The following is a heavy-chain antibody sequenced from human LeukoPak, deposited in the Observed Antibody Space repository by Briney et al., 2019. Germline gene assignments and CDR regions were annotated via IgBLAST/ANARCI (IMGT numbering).Heavy chain of an antibody. V-gene: IGHV1-8*01. CDR3: ASMVATRHNYYYYGMDV. CDR2: MNPNSGNT. J-gene: IGHJ6*02. Sequence: ASVNVSCKSSGYTFTIYDINWVRQATGQGLEWMGWMNPNSGNTGYAQKFQGRVTMTRNTSISTAYMELSSLRSEDTAVYYCASMVATRHNYYYYGMDVWGQGTTVTVSS. D-gene: IGHD5-12*01. CDR1: GYTFTIYD.